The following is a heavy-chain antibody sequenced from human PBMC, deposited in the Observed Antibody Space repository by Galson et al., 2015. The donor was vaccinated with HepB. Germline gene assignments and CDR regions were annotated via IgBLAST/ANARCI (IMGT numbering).Heavy chain of an antibody. CDR3: ARGRSSGLIFDY. CDR2: IYYSGST. V-gene: IGHV4-30-4*07. D-gene: IGHD3-22*01. Sequence: TLSLTCAVSGGSISGGGYSWSWIRQPPGKGLEWIGYIYYSGSTYYNPSLESRVTTSADTSKNQFSLKLSSVTAADTAVYYCARGRSSGLIFDYWGQGTLVTVSS. J-gene: IGHJ4*02. CDR1: GGSISGGGYS.